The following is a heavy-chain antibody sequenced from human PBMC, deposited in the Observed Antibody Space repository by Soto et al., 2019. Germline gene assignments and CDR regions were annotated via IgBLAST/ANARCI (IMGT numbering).Heavy chain of an antibody. CDR2: IHSSGNL. D-gene: IGHD3-10*01. J-gene: IGHJ4*02. CDR1: GASVSSYY. Sequence: PSETLSLTCSVSGASVSSYYWSWFRQPAGKGLEWIGRIHSSGNLNYNPSLESRVTMSLDTAKNQFSMRLSSLTAADSALNLCARYVCKNYWGQGTRVTVSS. V-gene: IGHV4-59*10. CDR3: ARYVCKNY.